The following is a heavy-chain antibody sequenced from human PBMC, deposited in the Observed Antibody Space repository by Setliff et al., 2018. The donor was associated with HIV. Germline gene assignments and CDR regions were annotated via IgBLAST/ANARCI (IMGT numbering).Heavy chain of an antibody. Sequence: SETLTLTCTVSGGSISSHYWSWIRQPPGKGLEWTGSIYYSGSTNYNPSLKSRVTISVDTSKNQFSLKLSSVTAADTAVYYCARDGGSGYDPSNYYYYGMDVWGQGTTVTVSS. D-gene: IGHD5-12*01. V-gene: IGHV4-59*11. CDR1: GGSISSHY. J-gene: IGHJ6*02. CDR2: IYYSGST. CDR3: ARDGGSGYDPSNYYYYGMDV.